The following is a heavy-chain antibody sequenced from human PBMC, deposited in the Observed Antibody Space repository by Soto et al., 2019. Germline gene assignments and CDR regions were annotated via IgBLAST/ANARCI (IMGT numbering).Heavy chain of an antibody. J-gene: IGHJ3*01. D-gene: IGHD2-15*01. CDR3: ARGRISTD. CDR1: GGSFSGYY. Sequence: SETLSLTCAVYGGSFSGYYWSWIRQPPGKGLEWIGEINHSGSTNYNPSLKSRVTISVDTSKNQFSLKLSSVTAADTAVYYCARGRISTDWGQGTMVTVSS. V-gene: IGHV4-34*01. CDR2: INHSGST.